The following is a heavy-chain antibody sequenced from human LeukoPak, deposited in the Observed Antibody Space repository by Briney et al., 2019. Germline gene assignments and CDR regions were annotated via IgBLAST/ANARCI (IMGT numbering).Heavy chain of an antibody. CDR2: IPYDGSNK. V-gene: IGHV3-30*18. Sequence: GGSLRLSCAVSGFNFSSYGMHRIRPPPAQALHLPPVIPYDGSNKHYADSVKGRFTISRDNSKNTLYLQMNSLRAEDTAVYYCAKAKDLSYYYDSSGYDYWGQGTLVTVSS. CDR3: AKAKDLSYYYDSSGYDY. D-gene: IGHD3-22*01. CDR1: GFNFSSYG. J-gene: IGHJ4*02.